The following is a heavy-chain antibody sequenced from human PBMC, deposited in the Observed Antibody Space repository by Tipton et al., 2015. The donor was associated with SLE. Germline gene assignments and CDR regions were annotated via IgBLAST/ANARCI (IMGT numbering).Heavy chain of an antibody. J-gene: IGHJ6*03. Sequence: LRLSCTVSGGSISSYYWSWIRQPPGKGLEWIGYIYYSGSTNYNPSLKSRVTISVDTSKNQFSLKLSSVTAAATAVYYCASGMGWNYYYRNVWGKGTTVTV. CDR2: IYYSGST. CDR3: ASGMGWNYYYRNV. CDR1: GGSISSYY. V-gene: IGHV4-59*12. D-gene: IGHD1-14*01.